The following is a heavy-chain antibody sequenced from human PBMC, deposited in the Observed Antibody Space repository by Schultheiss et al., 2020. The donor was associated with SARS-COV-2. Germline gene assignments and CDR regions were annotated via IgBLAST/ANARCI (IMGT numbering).Heavy chain of an antibody. V-gene: IGHV4-39*07. CDR2: IYYSGST. Sequence: SETLSLTCTVSGGSISSSSYYWGWIRQPPGKGLEWIGSIYYSGSTYYNPSLKSRVTISVDTSKNQFSLKLSSVTAADTAVYYCARRRRAVTMIVVGSPRDYFDYWGQGTLVTVSS. CDR1: GGSISSSSYY. CDR3: ARRRRAVTMIVVGSPRDYFDY. D-gene: IGHD3-22*01. J-gene: IGHJ4*02.